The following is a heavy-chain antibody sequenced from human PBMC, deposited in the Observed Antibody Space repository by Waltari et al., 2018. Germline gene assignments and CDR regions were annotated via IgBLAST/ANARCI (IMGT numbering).Heavy chain of an antibody. V-gene: IGHV4-59*01. CDR2: IYYSGGT. CDR1: GGSISSYS. D-gene: IGHD6-13*01. J-gene: IGHJ4*02. CDR3: ARGRRIAAADPPGFDY. Sequence: QVPLQASGSGLGKPSEPLSLTCPVSGGSISSYSWSWIRPPPGKGLEWIGYIYYSGGTNYNPSLKSRVTISVDTSKNQFSLKLSSVTAADTAVYYCARGRRIAAADPPGFDYWGQGTLVTVSS.